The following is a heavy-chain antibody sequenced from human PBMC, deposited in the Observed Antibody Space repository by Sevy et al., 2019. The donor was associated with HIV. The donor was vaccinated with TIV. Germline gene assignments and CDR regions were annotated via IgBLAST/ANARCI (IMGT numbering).Heavy chain of an antibody. J-gene: IGHJ4*02. V-gene: IGHV4-30-4*01. CDR2: IYYSGST. CDR3: ARDISGYDSSGYFDY. D-gene: IGHD3-22*01. CDR1: GGSISSGDYY. Sequence: SETLSRTCTVSGGSISSGDYYWSWIRQPPGKGLEWIGYIYYSGSTYYNPSLKIRVTISVDTSKNQFSLKLSSVTAADTAVYYCARDISGYDSSGYFDYWGQGTLVTVSS.